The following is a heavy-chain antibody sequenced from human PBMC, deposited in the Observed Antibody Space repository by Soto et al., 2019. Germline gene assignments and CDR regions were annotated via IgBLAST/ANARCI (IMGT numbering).Heavy chain of an antibody. CDR3: AKGPTIFGVVITFEYYYGMDV. CDR1: GFILSSSA. D-gene: IGHD3-3*01. Sequence: GGSLRLSFAASGFILSSSAMSWVRQAPGKGLEWVSAISGSGSTTYYADSVKGRFTISGDNSKNTVYLQMNGLRAEDTAVYYCAKGPTIFGVVITFEYYYGMDVWGQGTTVTVSS. CDR2: ISGSGSTT. J-gene: IGHJ6*02. V-gene: IGHV3-23*01.